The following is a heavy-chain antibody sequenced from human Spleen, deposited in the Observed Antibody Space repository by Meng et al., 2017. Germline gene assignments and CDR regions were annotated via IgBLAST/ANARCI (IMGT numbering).Heavy chain of an antibody. V-gene: IGHV1-2*02. Sequence: ASVKVSCKASGYNFTGYYMHWVRQAPGQGLEWMGWINPNSGGTNYAQKFQGRVTMTRDTSIRTAYMKLSSLRSEDTAVYYCASIWGSYGYYWGQGTLVTVSS. CDR1: GYNFTGYY. CDR3: ASIWGSYGYY. D-gene: IGHD1-26*01. J-gene: IGHJ4*02. CDR2: INPNSGGT.